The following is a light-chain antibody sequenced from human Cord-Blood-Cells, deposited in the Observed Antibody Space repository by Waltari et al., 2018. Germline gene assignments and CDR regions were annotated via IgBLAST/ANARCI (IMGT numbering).Light chain of an antibody. Sequence: DIQMTQSPSTLSASVGDRVTITCRASQSISSRLAWYQQKPGKAPKLLLYKASSLESGVPSRFSGSGSGTEFTLTISSLQPDDFATYYCQQYNSYSGTFGQGTKVEIK. J-gene: IGKJ1*01. CDR2: KAS. V-gene: IGKV1-5*03. CDR1: QSISSR. CDR3: QQYNSYSGT.